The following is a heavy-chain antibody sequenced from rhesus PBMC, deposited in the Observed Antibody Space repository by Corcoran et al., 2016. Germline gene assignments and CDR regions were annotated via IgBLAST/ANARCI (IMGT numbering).Heavy chain of an antibody. CDR3: ARGIAAAGT. D-gene: IGHD6-31*01. J-gene: IGHJ4*01. CDR2: IYGGSGST. Sequence: QVQLQESGPGLVQPSETLSLTCAVSGGSISSNYWRWNRQSPGKGLEWIGYIYGGSGSTSYNPSLKSRVTISTDTSKNQFSLKLSSVTAADTAVYYCARGIAAAGTWGQGVLVTVSS. CDR1: GGSISSNY. V-gene: IGHV4-147*01.